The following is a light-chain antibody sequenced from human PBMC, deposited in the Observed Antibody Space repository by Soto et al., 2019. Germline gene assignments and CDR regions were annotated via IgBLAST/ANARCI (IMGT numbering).Light chain of an antibody. CDR3: QVLNSYPRHT. J-gene: IGKJ2*01. Sequence: DIQLTQSPSFLSASVGDRVTITCRASQGISSYLAWYQQKPEKAPKLLIYAASTLQSGVPSRFSGSGSGTEFNLTISSLQPEDFASYYSQVLNSYPRHTFGQGIKVEIK. V-gene: IGKV1-9*01. CDR1: QGISSY. CDR2: AAS.